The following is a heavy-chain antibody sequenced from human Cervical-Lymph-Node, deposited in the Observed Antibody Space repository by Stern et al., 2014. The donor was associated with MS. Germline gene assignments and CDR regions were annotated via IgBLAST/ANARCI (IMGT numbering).Heavy chain of an antibody. CDR3: ARDLSGITGTFDY. CDR1: GGTFSSYA. Sequence: VQLLESGAEVKKPGSSVKVSCKASGGTFSSYAISWVRQAPGQGLEWMGGIIPIFGTANYAQKFQGRVTITADESTSTAYMELSSLRSEDTAVYYCARDLSGITGTFDYWGQGTLVTVSS. J-gene: IGHJ4*02. D-gene: IGHD1-7*01. V-gene: IGHV1-69*01. CDR2: IIPIFGTA.